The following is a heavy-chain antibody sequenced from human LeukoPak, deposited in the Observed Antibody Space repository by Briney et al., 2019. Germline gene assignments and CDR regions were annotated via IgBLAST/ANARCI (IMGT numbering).Heavy chain of an antibody. V-gene: IGHV3-20*04. Sequence: VGSLRLSCGASGFTFDDYGMSWVRQAPGKGLEWVSGINWNGGSIGYADSVKGRFTISRDNAKNSLYLQMNSLRADDTALYYCARGYCSGGSCWYFDYWGQGTLVTVSS. D-gene: IGHD2-15*01. CDR2: INWNGGSI. CDR3: ARGYCSGGSCWYFDY. J-gene: IGHJ4*02. CDR1: GFTFDDYG.